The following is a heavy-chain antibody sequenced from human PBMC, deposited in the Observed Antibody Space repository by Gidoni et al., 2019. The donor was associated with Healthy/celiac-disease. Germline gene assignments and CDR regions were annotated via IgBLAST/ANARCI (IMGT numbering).Heavy chain of an antibody. Sequence: EVQLVESGGGLVKPGGSLRLSGAASGFTFSNAWMSWVRQAPGKGLEWVGRIKSKTDGGTTDYAAPVKGRFTISRDDSKNTLYLQMNSLKTEDTAVYYCTTTFVVVIAIHAFDIWGQGTMVTVSS. D-gene: IGHD2-21*01. CDR2: IKSKTDGGTT. CDR1: GFTFSNAW. V-gene: IGHV3-15*01. CDR3: TTTFVVVIAIHAFDI. J-gene: IGHJ3*02.